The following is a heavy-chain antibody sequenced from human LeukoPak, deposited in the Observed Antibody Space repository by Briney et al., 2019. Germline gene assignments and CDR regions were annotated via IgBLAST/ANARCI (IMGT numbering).Heavy chain of an antibody. CDR2: ISGSGGST. Sequence: SGGSLRLSCAASGFTFSSYAMSWVRQAPGKGLEWVSAISGSGGSTYYADSVKGRFTISRDNSKNTLYLQMNSLRAEDTAVYYCAKGLIAAAGTRGWFDPWGQGTLVTVSS. CDR1: GFTFSSYA. V-gene: IGHV3-23*01. D-gene: IGHD6-13*01. CDR3: AKGLIAAAGTRGWFDP. J-gene: IGHJ5*02.